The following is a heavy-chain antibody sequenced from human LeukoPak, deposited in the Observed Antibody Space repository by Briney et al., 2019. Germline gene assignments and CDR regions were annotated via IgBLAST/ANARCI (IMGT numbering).Heavy chain of an antibody. CDR3: TREGVYSPDPTSYHRLPFDF. J-gene: IGHJ3*01. CDR1: GDNFSSYV. Sequence: SVKVSCKASGDNFSSYVITWVRQAPGQGLEWMGRIIPTLDVANFAQEFKGRVTITADKSTNTAHLELSSLRYEDTAVYYCTREGVYSPDPTSYHRLPFDFWGEGTVLIVSS. D-gene: IGHD3-16*02. V-gene: IGHV1-69*04. CDR2: IIPTLDVA.